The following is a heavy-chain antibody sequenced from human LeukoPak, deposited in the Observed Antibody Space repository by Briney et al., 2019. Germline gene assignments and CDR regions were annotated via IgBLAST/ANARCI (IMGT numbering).Heavy chain of an antibody. CDR3: ARDPGAFPYFFDN. Sequence: GGSLRLSYAASGFTFSTYAMSWVRQAPGKGLEWVSSISGSGDTTYYADSVKGQFIISRDNSKNTLYLQMHSLRVEDTAVYFCARDPGAFPYFFDNWGQGTLVTVSS. D-gene: IGHD4/OR15-4a*01. J-gene: IGHJ4*02. CDR1: GFTFSTYA. CDR2: ISGSGDTT. V-gene: IGHV3-23*01.